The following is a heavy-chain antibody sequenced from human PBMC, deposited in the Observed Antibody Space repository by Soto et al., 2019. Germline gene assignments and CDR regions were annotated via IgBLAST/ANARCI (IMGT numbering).Heavy chain of an antibody. D-gene: IGHD3-16*01. CDR2: INPNGGST. J-gene: IGHJ4*02. CDR3: ARSLLQGEF. Sequence: QVQLVQSGAEVKKPGASVKISCKASGYTFIHYYIHWVRQAPGQGLEWMAIINPNGGSTNYAPKFQGRVTVTSDTSTTTVSMELNSLESDDTAVYFCARSLLQGEFWGQGTLVTVSS. CDR1: GYTFIHYY. V-gene: IGHV1-46*01.